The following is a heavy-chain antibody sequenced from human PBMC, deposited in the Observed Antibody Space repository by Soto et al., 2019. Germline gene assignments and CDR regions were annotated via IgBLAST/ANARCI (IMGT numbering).Heavy chain of an antibody. CDR1: GYTFTNYG. D-gene: IGHD3-10*01. V-gene: IGHV1-18*04. Sequence: QVQLVQSGAEVKKPGASVNISCKASGYTFTNYGVSWVRQAPGQGLEWMGCISAYSGLTHYPQHLQGRVTMTTDTSTTAAYLELGSLTSADQAVYYCARRTPNASGSYFAGDFWGQGALSTFSS. CDR3: ARRTPNASGSYFAGDF. J-gene: IGHJ4*02. CDR2: ISAYSGLT.